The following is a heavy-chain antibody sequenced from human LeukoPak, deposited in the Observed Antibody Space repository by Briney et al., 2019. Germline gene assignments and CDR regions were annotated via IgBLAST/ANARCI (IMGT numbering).Heavy chain of an antibody. CDR1: GVSISSSDYY. Sequence: PSETLSLTCTVSGVSISSSDYYWGWIRQPPGQGLEWIGSIYYSGRTYYNPPLKSRVTISADTSKNQFSLKLSSVTAADTAVYYCARHRTAINRYGPYDAFDIWGQGTMVTVSS. D-gene: IGHD5-18*01. CDR3: ARHRTAINRYGPYDAFDI. J-gene: IGHJ3*02. V-gene: IGHV4-39*01. CDR2: IYYSGRT.